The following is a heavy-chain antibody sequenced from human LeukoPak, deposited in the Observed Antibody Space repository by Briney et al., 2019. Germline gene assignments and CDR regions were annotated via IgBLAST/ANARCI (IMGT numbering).Heavy chain of an antibody. J-gene: IGHJ3*02. CDR3: ARVPSDFDAFDI. Sequence: ASVKVSCKASGYTFTSHYMHWVRQAPGQGLEWMGIINPSGGSTSYAQKFQGRVTMTRDMSTSTVYMELSSLRSEDTAVYYCARVPSDFDAFDIWGQGTVVTVSS. CDR2: INPSGGST. V-gene: IGHV1-46*01. CDR1: GYTFTSHY.